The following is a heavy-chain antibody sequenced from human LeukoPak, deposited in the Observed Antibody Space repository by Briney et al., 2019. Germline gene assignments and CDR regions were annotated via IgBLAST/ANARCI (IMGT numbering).Heavy chain of an antibody. Sequence: PGGSLRLSCAASGFTFSLYAMHWVRQAPGKGLQWVAVISYDGNYKYYADSVRGRITISRDNSKNTVDLQMSSLRTEDTAVYYCARDMGGDNVLMEKVIFDYGMVVWGQGTTVTVSS. J-gene: IGHJ6*02. CDR1: GFTFSLYA. D-gene: IGHD2-8*01. V-gene: IGHV3-30-3*01. CDR2: ISYDGNYK. CDR3: ARDMGGDNVLMEKVIFDYGMVV.